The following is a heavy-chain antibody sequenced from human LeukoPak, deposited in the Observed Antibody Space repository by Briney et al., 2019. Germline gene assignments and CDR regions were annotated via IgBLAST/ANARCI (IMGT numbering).Heavy chain of an antibody. CDR2: IRGSGGGT. V-gene: IGHV3-23*01. D-gene: IGHD2-21*02. CDR1: GFTFSNYG. CDR3: VKARMPHCGTDCLES. J-gene: IGHJ4*02. Sequence: GGSLRLSCAASGFTFSNYGMSWVRQAPGKGLEWVSVIRGSGGGTYYADSVKGRFTISRDNSKNTVYLRMNSLRAEDTAVYYCVKARMPHCGTDCLESWGQGTLVTVSS.